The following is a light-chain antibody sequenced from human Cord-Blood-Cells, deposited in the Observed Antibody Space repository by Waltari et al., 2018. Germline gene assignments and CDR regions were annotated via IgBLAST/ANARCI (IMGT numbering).Light chain of an antibody. V-gene: IGKV1-5*01. CDR2: DAS. Sequence: DIQMTQSPSTLSASVGDRVTITGRASQSISSWLAWYQQKPGKAPKLLIYDASSLESGVPSRFSGSGSGTEFTLTISNLQPDDVATYYCQQYKSYSTFGQGTKVEIK. CDR3: QQYKSYST. CDR1: QSISSW. J-gene: IGKJ1*01.